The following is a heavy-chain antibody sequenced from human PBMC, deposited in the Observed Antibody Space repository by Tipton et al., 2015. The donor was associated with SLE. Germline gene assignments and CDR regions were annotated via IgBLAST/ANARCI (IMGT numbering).Heavy chain of an antibody. Sequence: SLRLSCTASGFTFGDYAMSWVRQAPGKGLGWVGFIRSKAYGGTTEYAASVKGRFTISRDDSKSIAYLQMNSLKTEDTAVYYCARHKISPYSSGWFFDYWGQGTLVTVSS. V-gene: IGHV3-49*04. J-gene: IGHJ4*02. CDR1: GFTFGDYA. CDR2: IRSKAYGGTT. CDR3: ARHKISPYSSGWFFDY. D-gene: IGHD6-19*01.